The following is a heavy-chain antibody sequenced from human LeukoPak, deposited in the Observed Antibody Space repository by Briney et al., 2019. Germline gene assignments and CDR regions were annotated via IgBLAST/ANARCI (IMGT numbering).Heavy chain of an antibody. D-gene: IGHD3-22*01. CDR3: AKSLLYYYDSSGSLQH. Sequence: ASVKVSCKASGYTFTSYDINWVRQATGQGLEWMGWMNPNSGNTGYAQKFQGRVTMTRNTSISTAYMELSSLRSEDTAVYYCAKSLLYYYDSSGSLQHWGQGTLVTVSS. J-gene: IGHJ1*01. CDR1: GYTFTSYD. V-gene: IGHV1-8*01. CDR2: MNPNSGNT.